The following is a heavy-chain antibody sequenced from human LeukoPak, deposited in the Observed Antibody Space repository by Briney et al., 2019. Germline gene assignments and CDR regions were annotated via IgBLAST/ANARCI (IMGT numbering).Heavy chain of an antibody. J-gene: IGHJ3*02. CDR3: AKGGPTVPKEAANASDI. D-gene: IGHD2-2*01. V-gene: IGHV3-53*01. CDR2: IYSGGST. Sequence: GGSLRLSCAASGFTVSSNYVSWVRQAPGKGLEWVSVIYSGGSTYYADSVKGRFTISRDNSKNTLYLQMNSLRAEDTAVYYCAKGGPTVPKEAANASDIWGQGAVVTVSS. CDR1: GFTVSSNY.